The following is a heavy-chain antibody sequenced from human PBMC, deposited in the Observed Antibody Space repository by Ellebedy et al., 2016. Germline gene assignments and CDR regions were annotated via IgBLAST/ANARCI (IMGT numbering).Heavy chain of an antibody. J-gene: IGHJ3*01. CDR1: GYSVNSGYY. CDR3: ATMFAVGPTKTFDF. Sequence: SETLSLTCSVSGYSVNSGYYWGWIRQSPGKGLEWLGSINHSGSTNSNSSLKSRVFISVDTSKSQFSLKVTSMTAADMGVYYCATMFAVGPTKTFDFWGQGTMVTFSS. V-gene: IGHV4-38-2*01. CDR2: INHSGST. D-gene: IGHD1-26*01.